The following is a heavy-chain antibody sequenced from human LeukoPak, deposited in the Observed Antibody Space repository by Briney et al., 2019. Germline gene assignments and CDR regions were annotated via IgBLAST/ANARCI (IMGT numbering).Heavy chain of an antibody. J-gene: IGHJ4*02. CDR1: GFTFSSYA. Sequence: GGSLRLSCAASGFTFSSYAMSWVRQAPGKGLEWVSAISGSGGSTYYADSVKGRFTISRDNSKNTLYLQMNSLRAEDTAVYYCAKDYYDSSGYHSRLLFDYWGQGTLVTVSS. D-gene: IGHD3-22*01. CDR3: AKDYYDSSGYHSRLLFDY. V-gene: IGHV3-23*01. CDR2: ISGSGGST.